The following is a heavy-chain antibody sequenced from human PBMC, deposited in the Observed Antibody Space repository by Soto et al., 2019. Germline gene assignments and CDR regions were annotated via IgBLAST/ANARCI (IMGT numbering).Heavy chain of an antibody. CDR2: IKPDGSET. J-gene: IGHJ4*02. V-gene: IGHV3-7*03. Sequence: GGSLRLSCAASGLTFSGHWMTWVRQTPGEGLQWVAAIKPDGSETFYVDSVKGRFTISRDNARNSLFLQMDSLRAEDTAVYYCSRRPSCINFYPGFDLWGQGTLVTVSS. D-gene: IGHD3-3*01. CDR1: GLTFSGHW. CDR3: SRRPSCINFYPGFDL.